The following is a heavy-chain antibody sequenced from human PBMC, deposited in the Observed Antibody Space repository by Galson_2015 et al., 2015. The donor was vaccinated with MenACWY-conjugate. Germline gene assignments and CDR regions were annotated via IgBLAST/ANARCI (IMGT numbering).Heavy chain of an antibody. CDR1: GFSFDLYA. Sequence: SLRLSCAASGFSFDLYAIHWVRQAPGKGLQWVAVISSDGSRKNYEDSVKGRFTISRDNSNKTVYLKINSLRSEDTAVYYCATDRDSCSWDPFYWGQGVLVAVSS. D-gene: IGHD1-26*01. CDR2: ISSDGSRK. J-gene: IGHJ4*02. V-gene: IGHV3-30*11. CDR3: ATDRDSCSWDPFY.